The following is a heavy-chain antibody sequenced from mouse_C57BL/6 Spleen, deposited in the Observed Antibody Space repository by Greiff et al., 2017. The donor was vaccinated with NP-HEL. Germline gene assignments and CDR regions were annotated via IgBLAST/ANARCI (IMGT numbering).Heavy chain of an antibody. J-gene: IGHJ1*03. CDR3: ARDVYYGNYNWYFDV. CDR2: ISSGSSTI. CDR1: GFTFSDYG. D-gene: IGHD2-1*01. V-gene: IGHV5-17*01. Sequence: EVQLQESGGGLVKPGGSLKLSCAASGFTFSDYGMHWVRQAPEKGLEWVAYISSGSSTIYYADTVKGRFTISRDNAKNTLFLQMTSLRSEDTAMYYCARDVYYGNYNWYFDVWGTGTTVTVSS.